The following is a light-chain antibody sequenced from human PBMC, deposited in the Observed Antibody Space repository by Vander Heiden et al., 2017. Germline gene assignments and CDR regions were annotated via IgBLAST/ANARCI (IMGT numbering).Light chain of an antibody. CDR1: SPTRGSHT. CDR3: AVRDDNLRAVV. Sequence: QSVLTQQPSASATPGQRVFISCSGRSPTRGSHTVNWYHQYPGATPKLLIYLDHQRPAGVADRFSGSKSGTSASLAISGLQYEDEADYYCAVRDDNLRAVVFGGGTKLTVL. J-gene: IGLJ3*02. CDR2: LDH. V-gene: IGLV1-44*01.